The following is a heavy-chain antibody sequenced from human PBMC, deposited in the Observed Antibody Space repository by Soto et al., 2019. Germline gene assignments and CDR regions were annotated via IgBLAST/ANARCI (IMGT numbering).Heavy chain of an antibody. J-gene: IGHJ4*02. V-gene: IGHV3-7*01. CDR2: IKQDGSET. CDR1: GFTFRDFW. CDR3: ARTTTVVPKHFDY. Sequence: GGSLRLSCAVSGFTFRDFWMSWVRQAPGKGLEWVANIKQDGSETFYVDSVKGRFTISRDNAKNSLFLQMNTLRAEDSGVYYCARTTTVVPKHFDYWGQGTLVTVSS. D-gene: IGHD1-1*01.